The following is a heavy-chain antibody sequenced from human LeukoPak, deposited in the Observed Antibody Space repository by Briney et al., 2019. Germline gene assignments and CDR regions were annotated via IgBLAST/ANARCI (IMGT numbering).Heavy chain of an antibody. D-gene: IGHD3-10*01. J-gene: IGHJ6*02. CDR1: GYTFTSYG. V-gene: IGHV1-18*01. Sequence: ASVKVSCKASGYTFTSYGINWVRQAPGQGLEWMGWISTYNGNTNYAQKLQGRGTMTTDTSTSTAYMELTSLRSDDTAVYYCARLKGSYYYGMDVWGQGTTVTVSS. CDR2: ISTYNGNT. CDR3: ARLKGSYYYGMDV.